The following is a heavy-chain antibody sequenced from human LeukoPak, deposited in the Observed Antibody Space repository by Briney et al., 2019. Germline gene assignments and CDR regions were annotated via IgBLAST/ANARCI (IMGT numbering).Heavy chain of an antibody. V-gene: IGHV4-39*07. CDR3: AREKGPLGRGNWFDP. CDR1: GGSISSSSYY. D-gene: IGHD7-27*01. Sequence: SETLSLTCTVSGGSISSSSYYWGWIRQPPGKGLEWIGSIYYSGSTYYNPSLKSRVTISVDTSKNQFSLKLSSVTAADTAVYYCAREKGPLGRGNWFDPWGQGTLVTVSS. CDR2: IYYSGST. J-gene: IGHJ5*02.